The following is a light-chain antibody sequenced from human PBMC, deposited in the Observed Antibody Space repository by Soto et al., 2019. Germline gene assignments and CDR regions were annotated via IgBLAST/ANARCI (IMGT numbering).Light chain of an antibody. CDR3: QQYNIWPKT. V-gene: IGKV3-15*01. Sequence: EIVMTQSPATLSVSPGERATVSCRASQSLSSNLAWYQQKPGQAPRLLIYGASTRATGIPARFSGSGSGTEFSLTISSLQSEDFAVYYCQQYNIWPKTFGQGTKVEIK. CDR1: QSLSSN. J-gene: IGKJ1*01. CDR2: GAS.